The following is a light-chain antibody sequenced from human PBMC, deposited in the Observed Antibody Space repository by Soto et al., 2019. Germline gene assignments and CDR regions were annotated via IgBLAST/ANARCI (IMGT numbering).Light chain of an antibody. CDR1: QDIGNW. J-gene: IGKJ1*01. CDR3: QQANSVPPT. V-gene: IGKV1-12*01. CDR2: GAS. Sequence: DIQMTQSPSSVSASVGDRVTITCRASQDIGNWLLWYQQKPGKAPKLLIFGASSLQSGVPSRFSGNRSGTDFTLPVSSLQPEDSATYFCQQANSVPPTFGQGTKVEI.